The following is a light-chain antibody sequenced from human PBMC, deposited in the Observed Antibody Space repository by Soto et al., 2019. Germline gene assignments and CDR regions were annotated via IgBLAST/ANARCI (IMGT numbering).Light chain of an antibody. J-gene: IGKJ1*01. Sequence: EIVLTQSPGTLYMSPGERDTLSCRASQSVSSSYLAWYQQKPGQAPRLLIYVASSRATGIPDRFSGSGSGTDFTLTISRLEPEDLALYYCQQCGSSPQTFGQWTKVES. V-gene: IGKV3-20*01. CDR3: QQCGSSPQT. CDR1: QSVSSSY. CDR2: VAS.